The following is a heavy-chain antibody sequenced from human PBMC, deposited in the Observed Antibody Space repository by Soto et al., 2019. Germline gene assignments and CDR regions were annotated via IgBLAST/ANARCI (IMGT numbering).Heavy chain of an antibody. D-gene: IGHD3-22*01. CDR1: GFTFSSYA. Sequence: QVQLVESGGGVVQPGRSLRLSCAASGFTFSSYAMHWVRQAPGKGLEWVAVKSYDGSNKYYADSVKGRFTISRDNSKNTLYLQMNSLRAEDTAVYYCARAGRVYDSSGYHPYWGQGTLVTVSS. J-gene: IGHJ4*02. CDR2: KSYDGSNK. V-gene: IGHV3-30-3*01. CDR3: ARAGRVYDSSGYHPY.